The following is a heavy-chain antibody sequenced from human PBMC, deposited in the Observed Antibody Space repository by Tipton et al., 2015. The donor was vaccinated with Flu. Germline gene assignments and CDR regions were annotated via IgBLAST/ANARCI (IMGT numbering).Heavy chain of an antibody. Sequence: SLRLSCAASGFTFSTYEMNWVRQAPGKGLEWVSYISSSGSTIYYADSVKGRFTISRDNAKNSLYLQMNSLRAEDTAVYYCARDRDSYVPTFKYWGQGTLVTVSS. J-gene: IGHJ4*02. CDR2: ISSSGSTI. CDR3: ARDRDSYVPTFKY. V-gene: IGHV3-48*03. D-gene: IGHD5-18*01. CDR1: GFTFSTYE.